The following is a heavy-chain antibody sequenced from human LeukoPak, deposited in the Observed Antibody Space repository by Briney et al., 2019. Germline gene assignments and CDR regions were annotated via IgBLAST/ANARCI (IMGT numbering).Heavy chain of an antibody. CDR3: ATRGGCSSTSCQNWFDP. Sequence: GESLKISCKGSGSSFTSYWIGWVRQMPGKGLEWMGIIYPGDSDTRYSPSFQGQVTISADKSISTAYLQWSSLKASDTAMYYCATRGGCSSTSCQNWFDPWGQGTLVTVSS. V-gene: IGHV5-51*01. D-gene: IGHD2-2*01. CDR1: GSSFTSYW. J-gene: IGHJ5*02. CDR2: IYPGDSDT.